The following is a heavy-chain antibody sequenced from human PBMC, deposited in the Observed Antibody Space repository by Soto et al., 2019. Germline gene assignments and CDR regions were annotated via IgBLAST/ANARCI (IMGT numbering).Heavy chain of an antibody. V-gene: IGHV1-18*01. CDR3: ATDDMNRGRFDF. J-gene: IGHJ4*01. Sequence: ASVKVSCKASGHSSTHYGISWVRRAPGQGLEWMGWININRGDVNHAPKFQGRVTLTTDTSTTTAYMELRSLRLDDTAVYFCATDDMNRGRFDFWGHGTLVTVSS. CDR2: ININRGDV. CDR1: GHSSTHYG.